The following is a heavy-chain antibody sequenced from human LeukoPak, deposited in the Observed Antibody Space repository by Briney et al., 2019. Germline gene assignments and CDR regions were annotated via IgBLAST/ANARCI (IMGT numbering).Heavy chain of an antibody. CDR3: AKDTPRPPSY. Sequence: GGSLRLSCAASGFTFTNYAMGWVRQAPGKGLEWVSTISSSSGDTYYADSVKGRLTVSRDNSKSTLYLQMNGLRAEDTAVYYCAKDTPRPPSYWGQGTLVTVSS. V-gene: IGHV3-23*01. J-gene: IGHJ4*02. CDR2: ISSSSGDT. CDR1: GFTFTNYA. D-gene: IGHD2-15*01.